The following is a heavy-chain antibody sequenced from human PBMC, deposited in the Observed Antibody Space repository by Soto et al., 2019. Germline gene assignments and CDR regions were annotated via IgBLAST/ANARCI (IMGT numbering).Heavy chain of an antibody. CDR3: VRESYGALNFYGMDV. J-gene: IGHJ6*02. CDR1: GDRLFSNSAA. D-gene: IGHD4-17*01. Sequence: PSQTLSLTCAISGDRLFSNSAAWNWIRQSPSRGLEWLGRTYYRSKWYNDYAVSVRGRISINPDTPKNQFSLQLNSVTPEDTAVYYCVRESYGALNFYGMDVWGQGTTVTVSS. V-gene: IGHV6-1*01. CDR2: TYYRSKWYN.